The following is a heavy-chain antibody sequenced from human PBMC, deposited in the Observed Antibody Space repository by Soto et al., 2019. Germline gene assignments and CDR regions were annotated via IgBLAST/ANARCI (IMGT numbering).Heavy chain of an antibody. J-gene: IGHJ5*02. D-gene: IGHD3-10*01. Sequence: HTLSLTCAISGDSVSSNSAAWYCISQSPSRGLEWLGRTYYRSKWYNDYAVSVKSRITINPDTSKNQFSLQLNSVTPEDKAVYYCARDRLWAVRGGIPGGGCDPWGQGTLVTVSS. CDR3: ARDRLWAVRGGIPGGGCDP. CDR2: TYYRSKWYN. V-gene: IGHV6-1*01. CDR1: GDSVSSNSAA.